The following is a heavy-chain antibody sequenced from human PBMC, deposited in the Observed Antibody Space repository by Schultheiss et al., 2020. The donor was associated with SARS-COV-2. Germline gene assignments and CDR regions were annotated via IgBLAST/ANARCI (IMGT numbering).Heavy chain of an antibody. Sequence: GGSLRLSCSASGFTFSSYAMHWVRQAPGKGLESVSTINNNGGSTYYADSVKGRFTISRDNSKNSLYLQMNSLRDEDTAVYYCARDTGDDGFDYWGQGTLVTVSS. D-gene: IGHD3-16*01. CDR2: INNNGGST. V-gene: IGHV3-64*04. CDR3: ARDTGDDGFDY. J-gene: IGHJ4*02. CDR1: GFTFSSYA.